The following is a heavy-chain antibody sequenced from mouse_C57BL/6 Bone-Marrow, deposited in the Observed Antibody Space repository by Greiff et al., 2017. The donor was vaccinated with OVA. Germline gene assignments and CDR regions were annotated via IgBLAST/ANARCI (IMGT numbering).Heavy chain of an antibody. J-gene: IGHJ2*01. V-gene: IGHV14-2*01. CDR1: GFTFTFYS. Sequence: EVMLVESGAALVTPGASVTFSCPASGFTFTFYSMPCVQQTPEQRLEWIGSIDPEAGDTKYAPKFQGKVTISADTSSNTAYLQLSSLTSEDTAGYYCATTVVDFDDWGQGTTLTVSS. D-gene: IGHD1-1*01. CDR2: IDPEAGDT. CDR3: ATTVVDFDD.